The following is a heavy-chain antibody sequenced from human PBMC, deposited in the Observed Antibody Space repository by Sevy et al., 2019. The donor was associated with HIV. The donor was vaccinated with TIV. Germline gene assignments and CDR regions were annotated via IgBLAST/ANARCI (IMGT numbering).Heavy chain of an antibody. CDR1: GGTFSSYA. CDR3: ARHVGSGYYNY. CDR2: IIPIFGTA. Sequence: ASVKVSCKASGGTFSSYAISWVRQAPGQGLEWMGGIIPIFGTANYAQTFQGRVTITADESTSTAYMELSSLRSEDTAVYYCARHVGSGYYNYWGQGTLVTVSS. D-gene: IGHD3-22*01. V-gene: IGHV1-69*13. J-gene: IGHJ4*02.